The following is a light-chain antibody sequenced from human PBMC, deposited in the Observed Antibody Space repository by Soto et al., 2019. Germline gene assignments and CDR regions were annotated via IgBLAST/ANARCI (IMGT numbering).Light chain of an antibody. J-gene: IGLJ1*01. Sequence: QSALAQPASVSGSPGQSITISCTGTSSDVGGYNYVSWYQQHPGKAPKLMIYDVSNRPSGVSNRFSGSKSGNTASLTISGFHAEDEADYYCSSYTSSSTYVFGTGTRSPS. CDR1: SSDVGGYNY. V-gene: IGLV2-14*01. CDR2: DVS. CDR3: SSYTSSSTYV.